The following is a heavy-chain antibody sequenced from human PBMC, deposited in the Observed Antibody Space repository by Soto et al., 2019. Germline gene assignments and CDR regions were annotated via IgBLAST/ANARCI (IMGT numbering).Heavy chain of an antibody. CDR3: AAESRTGFLEWLTYGMDV. CDR1: RVSFTSSA. V-gene: IGHV1-58*01. CDR2: IVVGSGNT. Sequence: VYGTPSRVSFTSSAVCWLRHSRRQRLEWIGWIVVGSGNTNYAQKFQERVTITRDMSTSTAYMELSSLRSEDTAVYYCAAESRTGFLEWLTYGMDVWG. J-gene: IGHJ6*02. D-gene: IGHD3-3*01.